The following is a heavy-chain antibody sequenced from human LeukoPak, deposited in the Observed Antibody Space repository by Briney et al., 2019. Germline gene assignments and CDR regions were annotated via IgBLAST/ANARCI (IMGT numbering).Heavy chain of an antibody. CDR2: IYPGDSDT. CDR3: ARQVGNAYYAAYFDY. V-gene: IGHV5-51*01. CDR1: GYSFNSYW. D-gene: IGHD3-10*01. Sequence: GESLKISCKGSGYSFNSYWIGWVRQMPGKGLEWMGIIYPGDSDTRYSPSFQGQVTISADKSISTAYLQWSSLKASDTAMYYCARQVGNAYYAAYFDYWGQGTLVTVSS. J-gene: IGHJ4*02.